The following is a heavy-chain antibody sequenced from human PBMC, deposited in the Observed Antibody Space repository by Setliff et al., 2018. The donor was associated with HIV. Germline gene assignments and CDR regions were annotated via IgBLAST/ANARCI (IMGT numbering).Heavy chain of an antibody. V-gene: IGHV4-61*02. CDR3: ARRGSGFFHYYYYMDV. D-gene: IGHD3-10*01. Sequence: SETLSLTCTVSGGSISSETFSWSWIRQPAGKGLEWIGRIYTSGSTNYNPSLKSRVTISVDTSKNQFSLKLSSVTAADTAVYYCARRGSGFFHYYYYMDVWGKGTTVTVSS. J-gene: IGHJ6*03. CDR2: IYTSGST. CDR1: GGSISSETFS.